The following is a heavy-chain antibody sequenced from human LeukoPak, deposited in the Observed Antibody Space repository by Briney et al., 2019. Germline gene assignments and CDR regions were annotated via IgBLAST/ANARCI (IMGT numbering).Heavy chain of an antibody. D-gene: IGHD3-10*01. CDR2: IYYSGGT. J-gene: IGHJ4*02. CDR3: ASLRFYGSGSYYRKYYFDY. V-gene: IGHV4-30-4*01. CDR1: GGSIGSDDNY. Sequence: SETLSLTCTVSGGSIGSDDNYWSWIRQPPGTGLEWIGYIYYSGGTSSNPSLKSRLVLSLDTSKNQFSLKLGSVTAADTAVYYCASLRFYGSGSYYRKYYFDYWGQGTLVTVSS.